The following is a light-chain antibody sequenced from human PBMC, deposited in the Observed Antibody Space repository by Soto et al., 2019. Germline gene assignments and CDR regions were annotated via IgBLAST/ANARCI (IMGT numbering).Light chain of an antibody. J-gene: IGLJ1*01. CDR2: DVG. Sequence: QSVLTQPRSVSGSPGQSVTISCTGTSSDVGGYNYVSWYQQHPGTAPKLMIYDVGKRPSGVPDRFSGSKSDNTASLTISGLQAEDEADYYCCSYAGSYTRVFGTGTRSPS. CDR3: CSYAGSYTRV. CDR1: SSDVGGYNY. V-gene: IGLV2-11*01.